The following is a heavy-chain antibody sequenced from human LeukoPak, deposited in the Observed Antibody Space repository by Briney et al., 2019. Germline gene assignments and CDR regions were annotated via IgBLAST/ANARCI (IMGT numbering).Heavy chain of an antibody. J-gene: IGHJ5*02. Sequence: ASVKVSCKASGYTFTYRYLHWVRQAPGQALEWMGWITPFNGNTNYAQKFQDRVTITRDRSMSTAYMELSSLRSEDTAVYYCARVQEFGYDFWSGPTVFDPWGQGTLVTVSS. CDR1: GYTFTYRY. D-gene: IGHD3-3*01. V-gene: IGHV1-45*02. CDR3: ARVQEFGYDFWSGPTVFDP. CDR2: ITPFNGNT.